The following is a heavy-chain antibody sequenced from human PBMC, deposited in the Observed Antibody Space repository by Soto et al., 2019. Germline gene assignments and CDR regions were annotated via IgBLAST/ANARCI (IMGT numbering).Heavy chain of an antibody. V-gene: IGHV3-33*01. CDR1: GFTFSNYG. J-gene: IGHJ4*02. Sequence: GGSLRLSCSASGFTFSNYGMHWVRQAPGKGLEWVAVIWFDGSNKYYVDSVKGRFTISRDNPKNTLYLQMESLRAEDTAVYYCAREYCGGDCYFDYWGQGTLVTVSS. CDR2: IWFDGSNK. D-gene: IGHD2-21*01. CDR3: AREYCGGDCYFDY.